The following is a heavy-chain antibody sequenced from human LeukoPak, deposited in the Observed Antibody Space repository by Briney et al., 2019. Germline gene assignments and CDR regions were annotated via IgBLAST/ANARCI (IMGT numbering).Heavy chain of an antibody. V-gene: IGHV1-2*02. D-gene: IGHD3-22*01. CDR1: GYTFTGYY. CDR3: ARDAPEGYYDSSGYYYIDAFDI. CDR2: INPNSGGT. Sequence: GASVKVSCKASGYTFTGYYMHWVRPAPGQGLEWMGWINPNSGGTNYAQKFQGRVTMTRDTSISTAYMELSRLRSDDTAVYYCARDAPEGYYDSSGYYYIDAFDIWGQGTMVTVSS. J-gene: IGHJ3*02.